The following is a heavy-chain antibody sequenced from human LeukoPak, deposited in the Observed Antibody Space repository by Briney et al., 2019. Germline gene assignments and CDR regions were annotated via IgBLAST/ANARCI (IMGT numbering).Heavy chain of an antibody. Sequence: GASLKVSCKVSGYTLTELSMHWVRQAPGKGLEWMGGFDPEDGEAIYAQKFQGRVTMTEDTSTDTAYMELSSLRSEDTAVYYCATVGRGSYAYWGQGTLVTVSS. D-gene: IGHD1-26*01. CDR2: FDPEDGEA. V-gene: IGHV1-24*01. CDR1: GYTLTELS. J-gene: IGHJ4*02. CDR3: ATVGRGSYAY.